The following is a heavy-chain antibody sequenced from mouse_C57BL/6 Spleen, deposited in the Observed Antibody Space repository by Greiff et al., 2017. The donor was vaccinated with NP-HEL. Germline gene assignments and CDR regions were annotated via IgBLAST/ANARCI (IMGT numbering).Heavy chain of an antibody. Sequence: EVQGVESGGGLVKPGGSLKLSCAASGFTFSDYGMHWVRQAPEKGLEWVAYISSGSSTIYYADTVKGRFTISRDNAKNTLFLQLTSLRSEDTAMYYCARDSTVVATRAWFAYWGQGTLVTVSA. CDR1: GFTFSDYG. V-gene: IGHV5-17*01. CDR3: ARDSTVVATRAWFAY. CDR2: ISSGSSTI. J-gene: IGHJ3*01. D-gene: IGHD1-1*01.